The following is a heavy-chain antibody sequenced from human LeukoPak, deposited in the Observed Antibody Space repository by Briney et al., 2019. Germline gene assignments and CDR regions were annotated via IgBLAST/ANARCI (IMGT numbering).Heavy chain of an antibody. CDR1: GFTFSSNG. V-gene: IGHV3-33*01. D-gene: IGHD4-11*01. CDR3: ARPYYSNYYYYGMDV. J-gene: IGHJ6*02. Sequence: GGSLRLACAASGFTFSSNGMHWVRQAPGKGLEWVGIIWYDGSNKYYADSVKGRFTISRDNSKNTLYLQMNSLRVEDTAVYYCARPYYSNYYYYGMDVWGQGTTVTVSS. CDR2: IWYDGSNK.